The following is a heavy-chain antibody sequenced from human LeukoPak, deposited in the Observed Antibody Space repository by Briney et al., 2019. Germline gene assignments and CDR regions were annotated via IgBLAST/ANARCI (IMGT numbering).Heavy chain of an antibody. J-gene: IGHJ5*02. CDR3: AKEGYYYSSPRFDP. Sequence: GGSLRLSCAASGFTFSSYAMSWVRQAPGKGREWGSAISGSGGSTYYADSVKGRFTISRDNSKNTLYLQMNSLRAEDTPVYFCAKEGYYYSSPRFDPWGQGTLVTVSS. CDR1: GFTFSSYA. CDR2: ISGSGGST. V-gene: IGHV3-23*01. D-gene: IGHD3-22*01.